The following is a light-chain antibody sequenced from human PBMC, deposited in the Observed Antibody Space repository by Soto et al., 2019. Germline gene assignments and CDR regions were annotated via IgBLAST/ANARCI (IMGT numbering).Light chain of an antibody. CDR1: QTVSSIY. J-gene: IGKJ4*01. CDR2: GAS. V-gene: IGKV3-20*01. Sequence: EIVLTQSPGTLSLSPGERATLSCRASQTVSSIYLAWYQHKPGRAPRLLIYGASSRATGIPDRFSGSGSGTDFTLTISRLEPEDFAVYYCQQYGSSPLTFGGGTKVEIK. CDR3: QQYGSSPLT.